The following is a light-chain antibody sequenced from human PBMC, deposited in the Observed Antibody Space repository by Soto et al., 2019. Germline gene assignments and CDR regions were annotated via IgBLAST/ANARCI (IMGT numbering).Light chain of an antibody. Sequence: QSVLTQPRSVSGSPGQSVTISCTGTSSDVGGYNYVSWYQQHPGKAPKLMIYDVSKRPSGVPDRFSGSKSGNTASLTISGLQAEDEDDYYCCSYAGIVVFGGGTKLTVL. J-gene: IGLJ2*01. CDR3: CSYAGIVV. V-gene: IGLV2-11*01. CDR1: SSDVGGYNY. CDR2: DVS.